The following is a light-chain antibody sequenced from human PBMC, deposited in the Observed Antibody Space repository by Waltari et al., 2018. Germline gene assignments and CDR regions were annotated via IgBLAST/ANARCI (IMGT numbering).Light chain of an antibody. Sequence: DIQMTQSPSTLSASVGDRVTITCRASQSISSWLAWYQQKPGKAPRLLIYKASNLESGVPSRVSGSGSGTEFTLTISSLQPDDFATYYCQQYNYYWTFGQGTKVEVK. CDR3: QQYNYYWT. J-gene: IGKJ1*01. V-gene: IGKV1-5*03. CDR1: QSISSW. CDR2: KAS.